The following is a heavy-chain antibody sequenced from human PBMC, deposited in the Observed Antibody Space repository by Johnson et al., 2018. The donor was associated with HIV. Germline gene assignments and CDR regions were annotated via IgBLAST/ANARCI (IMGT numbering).Heavy chain of an antibody. CDR1: GFTFDDYA. V-gene: IGHV3-9*01. CDR2: ISWNSGSI. Sequence: QLVESGGGLVKPGGSLRLSCAASGFTFDDYAMHWVRQAPGKGLEWVSGISWNSGSIGYADSVKGRFTISRDNAKNSLYLQMNSLRAEDTALYYCAKDLYYYDSSGYFAFDIWGQGTMVTVSS. D-gene: IGHD3-22*01. CDR3: AKDLYYYDSSGYFAFDI. J-gene: IGHJ3*02.